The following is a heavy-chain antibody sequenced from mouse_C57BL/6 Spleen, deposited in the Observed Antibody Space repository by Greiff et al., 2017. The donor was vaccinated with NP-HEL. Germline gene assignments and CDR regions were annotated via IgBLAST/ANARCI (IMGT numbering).Heavy chain of an antibody. D-gene: IGHD2-3*01. V-gene: IGHV2-9-1*01. CDR1: GFSLTSYA. J-gene: IGHJ2*01. Sequence: VKLVESGPGLVAPSQSLSITCTVSGFSLTSYAISWVRQPPGKGLEWLGVIWTGGGTNYNLALKSRLSISKDNSKSQVFLKMNSLQTDDTARYYCARNLIYDGPVYFDYWGQGTTLTVSS. CDR3: ARNLIYDGPVYFDY. CDR2: IWTGGGT.